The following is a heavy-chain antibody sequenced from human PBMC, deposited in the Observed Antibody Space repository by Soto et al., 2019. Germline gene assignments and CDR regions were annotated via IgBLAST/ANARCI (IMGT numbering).Heavy chain of an antibody. CDR2: INHSGST. Sequence: SETLSLTCAVYGGSFSGYYWSWIRQPPGKGLEWIGEINHSGSTNYNPSLKSRVTISVDTSKNQFSLKLSSVTAADTAVYYCARGPYDFWSGNYYFEYWGQGTLVTVSS. J-gene: IGHJ4*02. CDR1: GGSFSGYY. CDR3: ARGPYDFWSGNYYFEY. V-gene: IGHV4-34*01. D-gene: IGHD3-3*01.